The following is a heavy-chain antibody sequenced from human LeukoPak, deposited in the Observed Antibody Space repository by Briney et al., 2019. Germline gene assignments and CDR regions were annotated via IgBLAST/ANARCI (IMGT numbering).Heavy chain of an antibody. D-gene: IGHD3-22*01. CDR3: ARDRDLLTYYYDSSGYDPDYNYYGMDV. CDR1: GFTVSSNY. CDR2: IYSGGST. Sequence: GGSLRLSCAASGFTVSSNYMSWVRQAPGKGLEWVSVIYSGGSTYYADSVKGRFTISRDNSKNTLYLQMNSLRAEDMAVYYCARDRDLLTYYYDSSGYDPDYNYYGMDVWGQGTTVTVSS. J-gene: IGHJ6*02. V-gene: IGHV3-66*01.